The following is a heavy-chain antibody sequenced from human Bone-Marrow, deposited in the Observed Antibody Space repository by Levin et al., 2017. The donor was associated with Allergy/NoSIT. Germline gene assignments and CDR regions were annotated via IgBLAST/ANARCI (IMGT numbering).Heavy chain of an antibody. V-gene: IGHV4-61*01. CDR1: GGSVRGENYY. CDR2: ISYSGST. J-gene: IGHJ3*02. CDR3: ARDHGDSSDAFAI. Sequence: SETLSLTCSVSGGSVRGENYYWSWIRQPPGKRLEWIGYISYSGSTTYSPSLESRVTISLGASENQFSLRLSSLTAAATAVYYCARDHGDSSDAFAIWGQGTMVTVSS. D-gene: IGHD4-17*01.